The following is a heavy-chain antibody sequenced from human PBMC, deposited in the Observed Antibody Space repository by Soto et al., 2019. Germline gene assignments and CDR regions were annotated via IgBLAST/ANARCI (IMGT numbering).Heavy chain of an antibody. CDR3: ARDYVPTSPPRDNWFDP. Sequence: PGGSLRLSCTASGFTFSSYAMHWVRQAPGKGLEWVAVISYDGSNKYYADSVKGRFTISRDNSKNTLYLQMNSLRAEDTAVYYCARDYVPTSPPRDNWFDPWGQGTLVTVSS. D-gene: IGHD3-16*01. V-gene: IGHV3-30-3*01. J-gene: IGHJ5*02. CDR2: ISYDGSNK. CDR1: GFTFSSYA.